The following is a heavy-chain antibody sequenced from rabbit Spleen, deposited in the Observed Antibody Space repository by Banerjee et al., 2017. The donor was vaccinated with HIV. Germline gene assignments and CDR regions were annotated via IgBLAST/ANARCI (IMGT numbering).Heavy chain of an antibody. D-gene: IGHD1-1*01. CDR2: INIFTGKS. CDR1: GVSLNDKDV. CDR3: TRDDGSGHYIDGYFNL. J-gene: IGHJ4*01. V-gene: IGHV1S40*01. Sequence: QSLEESGGGLVQPEGSLKLSCKASGVSLNDKDVMCWVRQAPGKGLEWIACINIFTGKSVYASWAKGRFSMSRTSSTTVTLQMTSLTAADTATYFCTRDDGSGHYIDGYFNLWGQGTLVTVS.